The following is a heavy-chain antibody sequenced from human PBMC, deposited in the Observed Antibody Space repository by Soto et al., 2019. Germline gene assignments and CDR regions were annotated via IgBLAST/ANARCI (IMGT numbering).Heavy chain of an antibody. V-gene: IGHV4-31*03. Sequence: QVQLQESGPGLVKPSQTLSLTCTVSGGSISSGTNYWSWVRQHPGKGLEWIGYIYYSARTHYNPTLRSRVTMSIDTSKNQFSLKLSSVTAADTAVYYCAREFSRAFDIWGQGTMVTVSS. J-gene: IGHJ3*02. CDR3: AREFSRAFDI. CDR2: IYYSART. CDR1: GGSISSGTNY.